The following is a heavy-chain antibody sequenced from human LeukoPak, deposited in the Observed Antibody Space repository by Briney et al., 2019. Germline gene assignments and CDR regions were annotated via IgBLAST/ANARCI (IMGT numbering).Heavy chain of an antibody. D-gene: IGHD3-3*01. CDR1: GGSISSYY. CDR2: IYYSGST. J-gene: IGHJ3*02. Sequence: PSETLSLTCTVSGGSISSYYWSWIRQPPGEGLEWIGYIYYSGSTNYNPSLKSRVTISVDTSKNQFSLKLSSVTAADTAVYYCARGVRFWSGYLEAFDIWGQGTMVTVSS. V-gene: IGHV4-59*01. CDR3: ARGVRFWSGYLEAFDI.